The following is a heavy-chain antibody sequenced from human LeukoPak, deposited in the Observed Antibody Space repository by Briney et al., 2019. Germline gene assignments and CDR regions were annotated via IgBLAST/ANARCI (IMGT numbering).Heavy chain of an antibody. D-gene: IGHD6-13*01. J-gene: IGHJ4*02. CDR2: INCDDGGA. CDR3: ARDSRAAVGTFFDY. Sequence: ASVRVSCTASGYTFSDYYVHWFRQAPGQGLEWMGWINCDDGGAHLARNFQARVTMTRDTSIATAYMELTRLRPDDTAVYYCARDSRAAVGTFFDYWGQGTPVTVSS. V-gene: IGHV1-2*02. CDR1: GYTFSDYY.